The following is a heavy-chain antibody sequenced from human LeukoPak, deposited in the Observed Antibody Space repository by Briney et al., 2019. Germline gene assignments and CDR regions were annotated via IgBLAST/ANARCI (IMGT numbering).Heavy chain of an antibody. CDR1: GFSFSSYA. V-gene: IGHV3-23*01. D-gene: IGHD3-16*01. Sequence: GGSLRLSCAAYGFSFSSYAMSWVRQAPGKGLEWVSGISGSDGSTYYADSVKGRFTISRDNSKNTLYLQMNSLRAEDMAVYYCAKDGGQGADYWGQGTLVSVSS. CDR3: AKDGGQGADY. CDR2: ISGSDGST. J-gene: IGHJ4*02.